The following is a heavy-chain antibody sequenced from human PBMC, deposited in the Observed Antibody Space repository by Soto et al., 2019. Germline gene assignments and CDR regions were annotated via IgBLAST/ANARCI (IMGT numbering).Heavy chain of an antibody. D-gene: IGHD6-13*01. CDR3: ARGDLRSTFQYSSSWYRTLGYGMDV. Sequence: TSETLSLTCTVSGLSFGTGGSYWSWIRYRPGKGLEWIGYIYDSGSTNYNPSLKSRVTISVDTSKNQFSLKLSSVTAADTAVYYCARGDLRSTFQYSSSWYRTLGYGMDVWGQGTTVTVSS. CDR1: GLSFGTGGSY. V-gene: IGHV4-61*08. J-gene: IGHJ6*02. CDR2: IYDSGST.